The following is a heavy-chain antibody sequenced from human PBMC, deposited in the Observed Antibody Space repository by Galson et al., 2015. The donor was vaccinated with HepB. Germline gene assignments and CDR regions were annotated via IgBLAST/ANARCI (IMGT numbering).Heavy chain of an antibody. CDR2: IYFGGRT. CDR3: ARPLVLNGRFTPGVGPFHI. CDR1: GVSISGGQYY. D-gene: IGHD2-8*01. V-gene: IGHV4-39*01. Sequence: LTCAVSGVSISGGQYYWGWIRQSPTKGLDWIGSIYFGGRTYFSPSFQSRVAMSVDTAKNRLSLTLRSVTAADTAVYYCARPLVLNGRFTPGVGPFHIWGHGTMVTVSA. J-gene: IGHJ3*02.